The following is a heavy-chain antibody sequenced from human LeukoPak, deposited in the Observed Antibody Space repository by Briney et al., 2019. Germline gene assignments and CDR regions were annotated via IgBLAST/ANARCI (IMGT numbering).Heavy chain of an antibody. D-gene: IGHD3-10*01. CDR3: AKGLMAKLRGVPPDY. Sequence: GGSLRLSCVASGFTFTNYWMNWVRQAPGKGLEWVASIKQDGSQKSYVDSVKGRFTISRDNAKNSLSLQMNSLRDEDTALYYCAKGLMAKLRGVPPDYWGQGTLVTVSS. CDR1: GFTFTNYW. CDR2: IKQDGSQK. J-gene: IGHJ4*02. V-gene: IGHV3-7*03.